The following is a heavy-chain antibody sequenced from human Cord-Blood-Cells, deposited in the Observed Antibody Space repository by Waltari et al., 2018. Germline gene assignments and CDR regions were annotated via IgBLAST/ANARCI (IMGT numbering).Heavy chain of an antibody. D-gene: IGHD1-7*01. V-gene: IGHV4-39*01. CDR3: ASKWNYYFDY. CDR1: GGSISSSSYS. CDR2: IYYSGST. Sequence: QLQLQESGPGLVKPSETLSLTCTVSGGSISSSSYSWCWIRQPPGKGLEWIGSIYYSGSTYYNPSLKSRVTISVDTSKNQFSLKLSSVTAADTAVYYCASKWNYYFDYWGQGTLVTVSS. J-gene: IGHJ4*02.